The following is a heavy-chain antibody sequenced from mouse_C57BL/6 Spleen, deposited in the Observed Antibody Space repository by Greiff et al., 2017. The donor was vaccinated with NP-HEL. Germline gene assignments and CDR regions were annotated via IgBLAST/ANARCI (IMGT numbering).Heavy chain of an antibody. Sequence: VQLQESGPELVKPGASVKISCKASGYAFSSSWMNWVKQRPGKGLEWIGRIYPGDGDTNYNGKFKGKATLTADKSSSTAYMQLSSLTSEDSAVYFCAREYYGNYDYWGQGTTLTVSS. CDR1: GYAFSSSW. J-gene: IGHJ2*01. V-gene: IGHV1-82*01. D-gene: IGHD2-1*01. CDR2: IYPGDGDT. CDR3: AREYYGNYDY.